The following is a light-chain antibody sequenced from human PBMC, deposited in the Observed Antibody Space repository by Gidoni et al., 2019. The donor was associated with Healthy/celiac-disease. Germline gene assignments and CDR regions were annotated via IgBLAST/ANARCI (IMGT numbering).Light chain of an antibody. Sequence: NFMLTQPHSVSESPGKTATISCTRSSGSIASNYVQWYQQRPGSSPTTVIYEDNQRPSGVPDRLSGSIDSSSNSASLTISGLKTEDEADYYCQSYDSSNRVFGGGTKLTVL. CDR2: EDN. CDR3: QSYDSSNRV. V-gene: IGLV6-57*01. CDR1: SGSIASNY. J-gene: IGLJ3*02.